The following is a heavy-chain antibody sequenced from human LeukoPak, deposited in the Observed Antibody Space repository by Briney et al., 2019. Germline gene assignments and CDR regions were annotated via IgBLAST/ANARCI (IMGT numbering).Heavy chain of an antibody. V-gene: IGHV3-33*01. Sequence: QSGGSLRLSCAASGFTFSSYGMHWVRQAPGKGLEWVAVIWYDGSNKYYADSVKGRFTISRDNSKNTLYLQMNGLRAEDTAVYYCARDSKYSYVVDYWGQGTLVTVSS. CDR2: IWYDGSNK. D-gene: IGHD5-18*01. CDR3: ARDSKYSYVVDY. J-gene: IGHJ4*02. CDR1: GFTFSSYG.